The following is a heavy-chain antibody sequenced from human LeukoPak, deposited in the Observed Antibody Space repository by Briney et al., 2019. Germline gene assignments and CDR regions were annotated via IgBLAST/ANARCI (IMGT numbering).Heavy chain of an antibody. Sequence: SETLSLTCAVYGGSFSGCYWSWIRQPPGKGLEWIGEINHSGSTNYSPSLKSRVTISEDTSKNQFSLKLSSVTAADTAVYYCARGLATTPRAFDYWGQGTPVTVSS. CDR2: INHSGST. J-gene: IGHJ4*02. V-gene: IGHV4-34*01. CDR1: GGSFSGCY. CDR3: ARGLATTPRAFDY. D-gene: IGHD5-24*01.